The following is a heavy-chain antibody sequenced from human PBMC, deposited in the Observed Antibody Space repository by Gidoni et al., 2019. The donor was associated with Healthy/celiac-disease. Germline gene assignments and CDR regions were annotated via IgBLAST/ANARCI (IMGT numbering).Heavy chain of an antibody. CDR2: IYYSGST. V-gene: IGHV4-39*01. J-gene: IGHJ3*02. CDR3: ARLSRVTRAFDI. CDR1: GGSISSSSYY. D-gene: IGHD2-21*02. Sequence: QLQLQESGPGLVKPSETLSLTCTVSGGSISSSSYYWGWIRQPPGKGLEWIGSIYYSGSTYYNPSLKSRVTISVDTSKNQFSLKLSSVTAADTAVYYCARLSRVTRAFDIWGQGTMVTVSS.